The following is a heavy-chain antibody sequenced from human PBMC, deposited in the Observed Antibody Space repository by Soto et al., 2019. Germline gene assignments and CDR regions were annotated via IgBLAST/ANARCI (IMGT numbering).Heavy chain of an antibody. CDR1: GFTFDDYA. CDR2: ISWNSGSI. Sequence: VQLVESWGGLVQPGRSLRLSCAASGFTFDDYAMHWVRLVPGKGLEWVSVISWNSGSIVYADSVKGRFTISRDNAKNSLYLQMNSLRAEDTALYYCAKDHYGDYVLTGYYYGMDVWGQGTTVTVSS. D-gene: IGHD4-17*01. V-gene: IGHV3-9*01. CDR3: AKDHYGDYVLTGYYYGMDV. J-gene: IGHJ6*02.